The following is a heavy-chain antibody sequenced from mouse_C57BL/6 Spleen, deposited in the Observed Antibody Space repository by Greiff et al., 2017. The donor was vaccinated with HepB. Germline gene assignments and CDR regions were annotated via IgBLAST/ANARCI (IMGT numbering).Heavy chain of an antibody. CDR3: ARYGYYGWYFDV. V-gene: IGHV5-17*01. CDR2: ISSGSSTI. J-gene: IGHJ1*03. Sequence: EVQVVESGGGLVKPGGSLKLSCAASGFTFSDYGMHWVRQAPEKGLEWVAYISSGSSTIYYADTVKGRFTISRDNAKNTLFLQMTSLRSADTAMYYCARYGYYGWYFDVWGTGTTVTVSS. CDR1: GFTFSDYG. D-gene: IGHD2-3*01.